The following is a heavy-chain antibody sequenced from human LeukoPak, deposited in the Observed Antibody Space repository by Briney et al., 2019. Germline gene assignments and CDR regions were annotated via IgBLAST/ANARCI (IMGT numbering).Heavy chain of an antibody. CDR1: AYTLTELS. D-gene: IGHD1-26*01. J-gene: IGHJ4*02. Sequence: GASVTVSFKVSAYTLTELSMHWVRQAPGKGLEWMGGFDFEDGETTYAQKFQGRVTMTEDTPTDTAYMDLRSLRSEDTAVYYCATELPRGLLSYWGQGTLVTVSS. V-gene: IGHV1-24*01. CDR2: FDFEDGET. CDR3: ATELPRGLLSY.